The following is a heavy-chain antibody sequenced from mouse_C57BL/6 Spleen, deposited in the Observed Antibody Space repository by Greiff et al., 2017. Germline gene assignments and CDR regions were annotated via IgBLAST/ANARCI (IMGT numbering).Heavy chain of an antibody. CDR2: IDPSDSET. Sequence: QVQLQQPGAELVRPGSSVKLSCKASGYTFTSYWMHWVKQRPIQGLEWIGNIDPSDSETHYNQKFKDKATLTVDKSSSTAYMQLSSLTSEDSAVYYCARDSSCYWFAYWGQGTLVTVSA. CDR1: GYTFTSYW. CDR3: ARDSSCYWFAY. V-gene: IGHV1-52*01. J-gene: IGHJ3*01. D-gene: IGHD3-2*02.